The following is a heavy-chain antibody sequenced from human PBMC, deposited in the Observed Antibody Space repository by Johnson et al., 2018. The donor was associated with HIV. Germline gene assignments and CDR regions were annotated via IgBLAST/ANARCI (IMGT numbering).Heavy chain of an antibody. CDR3: ARAVYSSTSSSAFDI. D-gene: IGHD6-19*01. CDR1: GFSFSTYW. CDR2: INSDGSST. Sequence: VQLVESGGGVVQPGGSLRLSCAASGFSFSTYWIHWVRQGPGKGLVWVSRINSDGSSTSYADFVKGRFPISRDNAKNTMYLQMNSLRAEDTAVYYCARAVYSSTSSSAFDIWGQGTMVTVSS. J-gene: IGHJ3*02. V-gene: IGHV3-74*02.